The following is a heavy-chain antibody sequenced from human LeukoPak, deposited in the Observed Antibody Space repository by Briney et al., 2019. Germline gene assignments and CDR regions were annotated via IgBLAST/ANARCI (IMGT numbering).Heavy chain of an antibody. CDR2: ISSGSSYIYSP. Sequence: GGSLRLSCAASGFTFSSYSMSWVRQAPEKGLEWVSSISSGSSYIYSPYYADSVKGRFTISRDNAKNSLYLQMKSVRAEDTAVYYCARGLTTVTPLPGYWGQGTLVTVSS. CDR3: ARGLTTVTPLPGY. V-gene: IGHV3-21*01. J-gene: IGHJ4*02. D-gene: IGHD4-17*01. CDR1: GFTFSSYS.